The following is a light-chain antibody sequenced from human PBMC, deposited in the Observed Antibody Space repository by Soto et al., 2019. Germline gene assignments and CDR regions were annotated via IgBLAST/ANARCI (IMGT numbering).Light chain of an antibody. CDR2: DAS. J-gene: IGKJ4*01. V-gene: IGKV3-11*01. CDR3: QQRSNWPPLT. CDR1: QSVSSY. Sequence: EIVLTQSPATLSLSPGERATLSCRASQSVSSYLAWYQQKPGQAPRLLIYDASNRATGIPARFSGSGSGTAFTLTISSLEPEDFAVYYCQQRSNWPPLTFVGGTKVEIK.